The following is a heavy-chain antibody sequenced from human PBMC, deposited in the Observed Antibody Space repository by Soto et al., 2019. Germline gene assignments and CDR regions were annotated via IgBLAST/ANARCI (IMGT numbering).Heavy chain of an antibody. CDR2: INSDGSST. Sequence: EVQLVESGGGLVQPGGSLRLSCAASGFTFSSYWMHWVRQAPGKGLVWVSRINSDGSSTSYADSVKGRFTISRDNAKNTLYLQMNSLRAEDTAEYYCARDPAPNTAMVYSSSWYGVYWGQGTLVTVSS. CDR3: ARDPAPNTAMVYSSSWYGVY. D-gene: IGHD6-13*01. CDR1: GFTFSSYW. V-gene: IGHV3-74*01. J-gene: IGHJ4*02.